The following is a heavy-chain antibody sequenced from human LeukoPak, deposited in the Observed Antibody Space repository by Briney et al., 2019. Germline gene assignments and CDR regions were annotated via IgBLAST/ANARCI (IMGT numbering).Heavy chain of an antibody. J-gene: IGHJ4*02. D-gene: IGHD3/OR15-3a*01. Sequence: PSETLSLTCAVYGGSFSGYYWSWIRQPPGKGLEWIGETNHSGSTNYNPSLKSRVTISVDTSKNQFSLKLSSVTAADTAVYYCARMDASFDYWGQGTLVTVSS. CDR1: GGSFSGYY. V-gene: IGHV4-34*01. CDR3: ARMDASFDY. CDR2: TNHSGST.